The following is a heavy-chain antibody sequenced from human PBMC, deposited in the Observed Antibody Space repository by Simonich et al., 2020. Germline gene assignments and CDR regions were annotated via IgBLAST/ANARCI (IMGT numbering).Heavy chain of an antibody. CDR3: ARRTTGITIFGVVTNYWYFDL. CDR2: IYYSGST. J-gene: IGHJ2*01. CDR1: GGSISSYY. Sequence: ESGPGLVKPSETLSLTCTVSGGSISSYYWSWIRQHPGKGLEWIGYIYYSGSTNYNPSLKSRVTILVDTSKNQFSLKRSSVTAADTAVYYCARRTTGITIFGVVTNYWYFDLWGRGTLVTVSS. D-gene: IGHD3-3*01. V-gene: IGHV4-59*12.